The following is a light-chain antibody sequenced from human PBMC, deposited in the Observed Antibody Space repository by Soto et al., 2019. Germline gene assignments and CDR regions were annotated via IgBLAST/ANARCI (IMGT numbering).Light chain of an antibody. CDR1: SIGTKS. CDR2: DDS. V-gene: IGLV3-21*02. J-gene: IGLJ1*01. CDR3: QVWNGRSFQGV. Sequence: SYELTQPPSVSVAPGQTASIACGGDSIGTKSVNWYQQRPGQAPVVVVYDDSDRPTGIPERFSGSNSGNTATLTISRVEAGDEADYYCQVWNGRSFQGVFGPGTNFTVL.